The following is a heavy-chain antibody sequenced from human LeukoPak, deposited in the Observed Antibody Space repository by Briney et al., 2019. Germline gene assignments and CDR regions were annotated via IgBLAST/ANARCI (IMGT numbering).Heavy chain of an antibody. D-gene: IGHD5-18*01. V-gene: IGHV3-30*02. CDR3: AKGSIGYSHGYTDY. J-gene: IGHJ4*02. Sequence: GGSLRLSCAASGFTFSSYGMHWVRQAPGKGLEWVAFIRYDGSNRYNADSVKGRFTISRDNSKNTLYLQMNRLRAEDTALYYFAKGSIGYSHGYTDYWGQGALVTVSS. CDR1: GFTFSSYG. CDR2: IRYDGSNR.